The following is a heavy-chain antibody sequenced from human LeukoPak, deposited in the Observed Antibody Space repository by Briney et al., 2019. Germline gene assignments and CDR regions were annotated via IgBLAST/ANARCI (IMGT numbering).Heavy chain of an antibody. CDR1: GGSISSSSYY. Sequence: PSETLSLTCTVSGGSISSSSYYWGWIRQPPGKGLEWFGSIYYSGSTYYNPSLKSRVTISVDTSKNQFSPKLSSVTAADTAVYYCASKGATYSSSWYYFDYWGQGTLVTVSS. CDR2: IYYSGST. D-gene: IGHD6-13*01. J-gene: IGHJ4*02. CDR3: ASKGATYSSSWYYFDY. V-gene: IGHV4-39*01.